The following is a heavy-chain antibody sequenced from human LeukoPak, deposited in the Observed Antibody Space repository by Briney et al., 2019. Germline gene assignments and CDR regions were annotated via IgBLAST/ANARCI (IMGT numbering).Heavy chain of an antibody. J-gene: IGHJ4*02. D-gene: IGHD6-6*01. Sequence: GGSLRLSCAASGFTFSSYAMSWVRQAPGKGLEWVSAISGGGGSTYYADSVEGRFTISRDNSKNTLYLQMSSLRAEDTAVYYCAKGVGIAARPPFDYWGQGTLVTVSS. CDR1: GFTFSSYA. CDR2: ISGGGGST. CDR3: AKGVGIAARPPFDY. V-gene: IGHV3-23*01.